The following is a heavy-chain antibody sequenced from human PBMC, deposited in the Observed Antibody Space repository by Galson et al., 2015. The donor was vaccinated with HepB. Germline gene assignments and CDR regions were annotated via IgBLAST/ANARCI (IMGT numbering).Heavy chain of an antibody. CDR2: ISAYNGHT. J-gene: IGHJ4*02. V-gene: IGHV1-18*04. D-gene: IGHD5-12*01. Sequence: SVKVSCKASGYTFTSYSISWVRQAPGQGPEWMAWISAYNGHTNYAQKLQGRVTVTTDTSTSTVYMELRSLRADDTAVYYCRRGGYGGYALDYWGQGTLVTVSS. CDR1: GYTFTSYS. CDR3: RRGGYGGYALDY.